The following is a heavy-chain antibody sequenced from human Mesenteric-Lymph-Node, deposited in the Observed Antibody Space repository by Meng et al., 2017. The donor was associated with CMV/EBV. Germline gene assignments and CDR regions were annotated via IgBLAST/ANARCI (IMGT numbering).Heavy chain of an antibody. V-gene: IGHV3-11*04. J-gene: IGHJ6*02. CDR3: ARARGMDV. CDR1: GFTFSDYY. Sequence: GESLKISCAASGFTFSDYYMSWIRQAPGKGLEWVSYISNSGNGIYYTDSVKGRFSISRDNAKNSLYLDMDSLRVEDTAIYYCARARGMDVWGQGTTVTVSS. CDR2: ISNSGNGI.